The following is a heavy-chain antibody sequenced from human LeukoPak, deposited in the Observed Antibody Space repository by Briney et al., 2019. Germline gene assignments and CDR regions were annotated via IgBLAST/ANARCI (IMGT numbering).Heavy chain of an antibody. CDR2: IRYDGNNQ. Sequence: GGSLRLSCAASGFTFSSYGMHWLRQAPGKGLEWVGFIRYDGNNQDYADSVKGRFTISRDNSKNTLYLQMNSLRAEDTAVYYCAKDSSSGYYSNCFDPWGEGTLVTVSS. J-gene: IGHJ5*02. CDR1: GFTFSSYG. CDR3: AKDSSSGYYSNCFDP. D-gene: IGHD3-22*01. V-gene: IGHV3-30*02.